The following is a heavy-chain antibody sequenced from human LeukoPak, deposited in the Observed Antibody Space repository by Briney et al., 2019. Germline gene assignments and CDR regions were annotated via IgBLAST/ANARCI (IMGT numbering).Heavy chain of an antibody. CDR3: ARDRGSGSYYNPIDY. CDR1: GFIFDDYG. V-gene: IGHV3-20*04. J-gene: IGHJ4*02. Sequence: GGSLRLSCAASGFIFDDYGMSWVRQGPGKGLKWVSGINWNGGSTGYAGSVKGRFTISRDNAKNSLYLQMNSLRVEDTALYYCARDRGSGSYYNPIDYWGQGTLVSVSS. CDR2: INWNGGST. D-gene: IGHD3-10*01.